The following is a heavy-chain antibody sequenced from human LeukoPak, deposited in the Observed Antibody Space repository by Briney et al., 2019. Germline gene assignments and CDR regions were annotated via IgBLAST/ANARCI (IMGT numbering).Heavy chain of an antibody. J-gene: IGHJ4*02. V-gene: IGHV3-43*02. D-gene: IGHD6-6*01. CDR3: ARGASSSSPN. Sequence: GESLRLSCVASGLPIGDFAMHWVRQAPGKSLEWVTLISGHGVSTFYADSVKGRFSTSRDNAKNTLYLQLDSLRDDDTAVYYCARGASSSSPNWGQGTLVTVSS. CDR2: ISGHGVST. CDR1: GLPIGDFA.